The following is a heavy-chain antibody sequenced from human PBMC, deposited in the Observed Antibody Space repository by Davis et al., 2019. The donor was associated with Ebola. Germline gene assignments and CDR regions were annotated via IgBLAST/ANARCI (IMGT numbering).Heavy chain of an antibody. V-gene: IGHV3-33*08. CDR3: ARDKEEGFDY. J-gene: IGHJ4*02. CDR2: IWYDGSNK. CDR1: GFTFSSYA. Sequence: GESLKISCAASGFTFSSYAMSWVRQAPGKGLEWVAVIWYDGSNKYYADSVKGRFTISRDNSKNTLYLQMNSLRAEDTAVYYCARDKEEGFDYWGQGTLVTVSS.